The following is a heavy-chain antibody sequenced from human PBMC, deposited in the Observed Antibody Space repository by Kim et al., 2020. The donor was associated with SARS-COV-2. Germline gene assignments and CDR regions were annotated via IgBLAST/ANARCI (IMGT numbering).Heavy chain of an antibody. CDR2: ISWNSGSI. D-gene: IGHD2-2*01. J-gene: IGHJ6*02. CDR1: GFTFDDYA. V-gene: IGHV3-9*01. CDR3: AKDIGHPGTYYCSSTSCYHYYYGMDV. Sequence: GGSLRLSCAASGFTFDDYAMHWVRQAPGKGLEWVSGISWNSGSIGYADSVKGRFTISRDNAKNSLYLQMNSLRAEDTALYYCAKDIGHPGTYYCSSTSCYHYYYGMDVWGQGTTVTVSS.